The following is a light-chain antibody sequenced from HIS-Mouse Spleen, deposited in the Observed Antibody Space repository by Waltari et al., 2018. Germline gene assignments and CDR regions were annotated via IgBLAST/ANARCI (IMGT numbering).Light chain of an antibody. CDR1: SPNIGTHA. V-gene: IGLV1-36*01. Sequence: QSVLTQPPSVSEAPRQRVTISCSGSSPNIGTHAVTWYQQLPGKAPKLLIYYDDLLPSGVSDRFSGSKSGTSASLAISGLQSEDEADYYCAAWDDRLNGWVFGGGTKLTVL. CDR2: YDD. J-gene: IGLJ3*02. CDR3: AAWDDRLNGWV.